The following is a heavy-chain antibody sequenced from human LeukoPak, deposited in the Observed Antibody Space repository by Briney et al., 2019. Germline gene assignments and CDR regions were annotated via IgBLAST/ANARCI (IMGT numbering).Heavy chain of an antibody. Sequence: SETLSLTCTVSGGSISSWTYYWGWIRQPPGKGLEWIGTIYYGGTNYYIPSLKSRVTISVDTSKNQFSLNLNSVTAADTAVYYCAYGSNSAADHWGQGTLVTVSS. CDR1: GGSISSWTYY. D-gene: IGHD4-23*01. V-gene: IGHV4-39*01. CDR2: IYYGGTN. CDR3: AYGSNSAADH. J-gene: IGHJ4*02.